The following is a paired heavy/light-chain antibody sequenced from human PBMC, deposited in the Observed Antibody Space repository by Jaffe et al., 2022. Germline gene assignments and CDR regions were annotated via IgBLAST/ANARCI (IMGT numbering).Light chain of an antibody. Sequence: DIQMTQSPSSLSASVGDRVTITCRASQSIGTFLNWYQHKPGEAPKLLIYGASTLQSGVPSRFSGSGSGTYFTLTVSSLQPEEFATYYCQQSYIKPWTFGQGTKVEI. V-gene: IGKV1-39*01. J-gene: IGKJ1*01. CDR3: QQSYIKPWT. CDR2: GAS. CDR1: QSIGTF.
Heavy chain of an antibody. V-gene: IGHV3-7*01. CDR3: AREYDSWSGSSTTLYYFDY. CDR2: IKDDGSME. D-gene: IGHD3-3*01. Sequence: EVQLVESEGGLVQPGGSLSLSCLASGFTFSSYWMSWVRQAPGKGLEWVANIKDDGSMEYYADSVKGRFTISRDNAKNSVYLQMNSLRAEDTAVYYCAREYDSWSGSSTTLYYFDYWGQGTLVTVSS. CDR1: GFTFSSYW. J-gene: IGHJ4*02.